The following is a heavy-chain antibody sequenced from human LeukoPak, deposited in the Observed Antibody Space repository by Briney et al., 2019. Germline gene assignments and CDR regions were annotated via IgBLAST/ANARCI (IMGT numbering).Heavy chain of an antibody. CDR2: IYTSGST. Sequence: SETLSLTCAVYGGSFSDYYWSWIRQPPGKGLEWIGRIYTSGSTNYNPSLKSRVTISVDTSKNHFSLKLTSVTAADTAVYYCARGLEWGDGFDIWGQGTMVTVSP. J-gene: IGHJ3*02. CDR3: ARGLEWGDGFDI. D-gene: IGHD1-1*01. V-gene: IGHV4-4*08. CDR1: GGSFSDYY.